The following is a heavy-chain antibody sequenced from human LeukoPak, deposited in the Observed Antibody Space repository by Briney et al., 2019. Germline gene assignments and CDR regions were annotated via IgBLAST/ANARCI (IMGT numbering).Heavy chain of an antibody. CDR1: GGTFSSYA. V-gene: IGHV1-69*05. Sequence: SVKVSCKASGGTFSSYAISWVRQAPGQGLEWMGGIIPIFGTANYAQKFQGRVTITTDESTSTAYMELSSLRSEDTAVYYCAREVGCCSSTSCPFDYWGQGTLVTVSS. CDR2: IIPIFGTA. J-gene: IGHJ4*02. CDR3: AREVGCCSSTSCPFDY. D-gene: IGHD2-2*03.